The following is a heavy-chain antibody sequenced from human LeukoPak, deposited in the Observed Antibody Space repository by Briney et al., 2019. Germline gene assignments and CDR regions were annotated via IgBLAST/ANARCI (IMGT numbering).Heavy chain of an antibody. CDR1: GFTFSTYS. V-gene: IGHV3-21*01. Sequence: GGSLRLSCPASGFTFSTYSMHWVRQAPGKGLEWVSSISSSSSYIYYADSVKGRFTVSRDNAKNSLYLQMNSLRAEDTAVYYCARGVTVARYGIDVWGQGTTVTVSS. J-gene: IGHJ6*02. CDR2: ISSSSSYI. D-gene: IGHD4-23*01. CDR3: ARGVTVARYGIDV.